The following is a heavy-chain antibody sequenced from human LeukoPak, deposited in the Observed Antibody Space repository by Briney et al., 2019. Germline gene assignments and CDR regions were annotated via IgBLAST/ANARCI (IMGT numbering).Heavy chain of an antibody. Sequence: GGSLRLSCAASGFTFSSYAMHWVRQAPGKGLEWVAVISYDGSNKYYADSVKGRFTTSRDNSKNTLYLQMNSLRAEDRAVYYCARDLNYYDSSGYSLGAFDIWGQGTMVTVSS. CDR2: ISYDGSNK. CDR3: ARDLNYYDSSGYSLGAFDI. J-gene: IGHJ3*02. V-gene: IGHV3-30-3*01. CDR1: GFTFSSYA. D-gene: IGHD3-22*01.